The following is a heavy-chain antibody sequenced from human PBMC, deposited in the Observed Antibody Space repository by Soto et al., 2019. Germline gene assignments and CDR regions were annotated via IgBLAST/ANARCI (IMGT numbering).Heavy chain of an antibody. CDR3: ARKSSSSSWFDP. CDR1: GYTFHTYG. Sequence: QVQLVQSGAEVKKPGASVKVSCKASGYTFHTYGITWVRQAPGQGLEWMGWISTYNGNTEYVQKFQDIVTMTTDPSTRTAYMELRSLRSDDTAVYYCARKSSSSSWFDPWGQGTLVTVSS. CDR2: ISTYNGNT. D-gene: IGHD6-6*01. V-gene: IGHV1-18*01. J-gene: IGHJ5*02.